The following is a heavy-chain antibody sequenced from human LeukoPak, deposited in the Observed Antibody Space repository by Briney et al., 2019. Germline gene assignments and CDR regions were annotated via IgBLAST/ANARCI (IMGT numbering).Heavy chain of an antibody. CDR1: GGSFSGYS. D-gene: IGHD2-21*02. Sequence: PSETLSLTCAVYGGSFSGYSWSWIRQPPGKGRECIRVSIPSGRKNFQATLKIPVTISVDTSKNQFTLKLSSVTAADTAVYYCARGDDCYGLWGQGTLVTVSS. CDR2: SIPSGRK. CDR3: ARGDDCYGL. V-gene: IGHV4-34*01. J-gene: IGHJ4*02.